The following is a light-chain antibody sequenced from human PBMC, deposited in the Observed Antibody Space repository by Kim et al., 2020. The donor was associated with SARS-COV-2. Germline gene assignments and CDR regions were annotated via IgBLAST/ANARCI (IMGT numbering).Light chain of an antibody. CDR1: SGSIASNY. V-gene: IGLV6-57*04. Sequence: NFMLTQPHSVSESPGKTATISCTRSSGSIASNYVQWYQQRPGSAPTTVIYEDNQRPSGVPDRFSGSIDSSSNSASLTISGLKTEDEADYYCQSYDSSTLNWVFGGGTKLTVL. CDR3: QSYDSSTLNWV. J-gene: IGLJ3*02. CDR2: EDN.